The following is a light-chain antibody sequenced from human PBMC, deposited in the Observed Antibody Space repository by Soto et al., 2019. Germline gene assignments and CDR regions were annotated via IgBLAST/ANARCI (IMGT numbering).Light chain of an antibody. CDR3: QQYNNWPQWT. J-gene: IGKJ1*01. Sequence: EIVMTQSPATLSVSPGERATLSCRASQSVSSNLAWYQQKPGQAPRLLIYGSSTRATGIPARFSGSGSGTEFTLTMSSLQSEDFTVYYCQQYNNWPQWTFGQGTKVEI. CDR2: GSS. V-gene: IGKV3-15*01. CDR1: QSVSSN.